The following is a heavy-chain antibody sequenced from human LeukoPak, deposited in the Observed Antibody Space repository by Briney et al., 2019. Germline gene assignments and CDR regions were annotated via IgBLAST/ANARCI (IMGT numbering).Heavy chain of an antibody. CDR2: IYYSGST. J-gene: IGHJ4*02. Sequence: SQTLSLTCTVSGGSISSGGYYWSWLRQHPGTGLEWIGYIYYSGSTYYNPSLKSRVTISVDTSKNQFSLKLSSVTAADTAVYYCARSGYVWGSYRPNGGHYFDYRGQGTLVTVSS. CDR3: ARSGYVWGSYRPNGGHYFDY. D-gene: IGHD3-16*02. V-gene: IGHV4-31*03. CDR1: GGSISSGGYY.